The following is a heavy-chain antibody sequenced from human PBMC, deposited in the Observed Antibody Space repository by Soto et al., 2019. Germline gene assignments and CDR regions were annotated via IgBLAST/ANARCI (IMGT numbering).Heavy chain of an antibody. Sequence: SETLSLTCTVSGGSISSGGYYWSWIRQHPGKGLEWIGYIYYSGSTYYNPSLKSRVTISVDTSKNQFSLKLSSVTAADTAVYYCARILRGIRAAYYYDSSGYYYDYWGQGTQVTVSS. CDR1: GGSISSGGYY. D-gene: IGHD3-22*01. CDR2: IYYSGST. J-gene: IGHJ4*02. V-gene: IGHV4-31*03. CDR3: ARILRGIRAAYYYDSSGYYYDY.